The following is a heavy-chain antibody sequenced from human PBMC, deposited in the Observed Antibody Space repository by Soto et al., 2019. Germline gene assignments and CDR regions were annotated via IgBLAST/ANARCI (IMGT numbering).Heavy chain of an antibody. CDR3: ARGERTAVTLFDY. CDR1: GGSFSGYY. V-gene: IGHV4-34*01. J-gene: IGHJ4*02. CDR2: INHSGST. D-gene: IGHD4-17*01. Sequence: SETLSLTCAVYGGSFSGYYWSWIRQPPGKGLEWIGEINHSGSTNYNPSLKSRVTISVDTSKNQSSLKLSSVTAADTAVYYCARGERTAVTLFDYWGQGTLVTVSS.